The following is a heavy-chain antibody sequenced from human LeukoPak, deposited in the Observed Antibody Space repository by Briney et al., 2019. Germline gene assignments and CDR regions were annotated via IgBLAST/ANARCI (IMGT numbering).Heavy chain of an antibody. D-gene: IGHD1-7*01. CDR3: ASPGTTHAFDI. Sequence: SETLSLACTVSGGSISSSSYYWGWIRQPPGKGLEWIGSIYYSGSTYYNPSLKGRVTISVATSKNQFSLKLSSVTAADTAVYYCASPGTTHAFDIWGQGTMVTVSS. CDR1: GGSISSSSYY. CDR2: IYYSGST. V-gene: IGHV4-39*01. J-gene: IGHJ3*02.